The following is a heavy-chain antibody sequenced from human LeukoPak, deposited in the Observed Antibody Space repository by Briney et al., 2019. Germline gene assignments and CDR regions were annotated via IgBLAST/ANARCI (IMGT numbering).Heavy chain of an antibody. Sequence: SETLSLTCTVSGGSISSGGYYWSWIRQHPGKGLEWIGYIYYSGSTYYNPSLKSRVTISVDTSKNQFSLKLSSVTAADTAVYYCAGFVVRGVIHHWGQGTLVTVSS. V-gene: IGHV4-31*03. CDR3: AGFVVRGVIHH. D-gene: IGHD3-10*01. J-gene: IGHJ1*01. CDR2: IYYSGST. CDR1: GGSISSGGYY.